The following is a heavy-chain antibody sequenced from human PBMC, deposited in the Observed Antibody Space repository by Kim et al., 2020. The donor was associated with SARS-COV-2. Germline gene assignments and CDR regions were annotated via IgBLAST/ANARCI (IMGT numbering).Heavy chain of an antibody. CDR2: ISASNGNT. Sequence: ASVKVSCKASGYTFTKYGIGWVRQARGQGLEWMGWISASNGNTVYAQKFQARLTITTDTSTSTAYIEVTTLRSDDTAVYYGAREGDTTGDYWGQGTLVTVSS. V-gene: IGHV1-18*01. J-gene: IGHJ4*02. D-gene: IGHD1-26*01. CDR1: GYTFTKYG. CDR3: AREGDTTGDY.